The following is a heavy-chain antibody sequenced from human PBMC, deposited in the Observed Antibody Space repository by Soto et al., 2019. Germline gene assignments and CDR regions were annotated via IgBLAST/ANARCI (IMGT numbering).Heavy chain of an antibody. V-gene: IGHV5-51*01. J-gene: IGHJ5*02. CDR1: GYSFTSYW. CDR2: IYPGDSDT. Sequence: GESLKISCKGSGYSFTSYWIGWVRQMPGKGLEWVGIIYPGDSDTRYSPSFKGQVPIQADKSVGTAYLQWSRLKASDTAMYYCARHGGLDYYGSGSRNWFDPWGQGTLVTVSS. CDR3: ARHGGLDYYGSGSRNWFDP. D-gene: IGHD3-10*01.